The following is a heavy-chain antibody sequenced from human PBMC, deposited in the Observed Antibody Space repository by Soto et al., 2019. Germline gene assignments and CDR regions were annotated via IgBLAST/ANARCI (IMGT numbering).Heavy chain of an antibody. Sequence: QVQLLQSGAEVKKPGSSVRVSCEASGGTFRTYAISWVRQAPVQGLEWMGEIIPIFGTVNYAQKCQGRVTSTADESTTTGYMDLISLRSEDTAVYYCAKGAVAGTPTSYYYYGMDVWGQGTTVTVS. CDR3: AKGAVAGTPTSYYYYGMDV. CDR1: GGTFRTYA. V-gene: IGHV1-69*12. D-gene: IGHD6-19*01. CDR2: IIPIFGTV. J-gene: IGHJ6*02.